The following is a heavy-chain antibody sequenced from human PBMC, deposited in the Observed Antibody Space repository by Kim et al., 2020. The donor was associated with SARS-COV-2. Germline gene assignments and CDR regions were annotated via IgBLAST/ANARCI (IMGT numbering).Heavy chain of an antibody. CDR2: ISASGDTT. Sequence: GGSLRLSCAASGFTFSSYAMSWVRQAPGKGLEWVSVISASGDTTYYADSVKGRFTISRDNSRNTLYLQMNSLRVEDTAVYYCANVDTVMVTRGRDAFDIWGQGTMVTVSS. D-gene: IGHD5-18*01. CDR3: ANVDTVMVTRGRDAFDI. J-gene: IGHJ3*02. V-gene: IGHV3-23*01. CDR1: GFTFSSYA.